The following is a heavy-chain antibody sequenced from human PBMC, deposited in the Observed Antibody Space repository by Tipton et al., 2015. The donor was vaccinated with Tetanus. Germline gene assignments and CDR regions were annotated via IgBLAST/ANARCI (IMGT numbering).Heavy chain of an antibody. J-gene: IGHJ4*02. CDR2: INHSGST. V-gene: IGHV4-4*02. CDR3: AREVPAAGHFDS. CDR1: GGSISSNYW. Sequence: TLSLTCAVSGGSISSNYWWSWVRQSPGTGLEWIGEINHSGSTNYNPSLKSRVTISVDTAKNQFSLKLSSVTAADTAIYYCAREVPAAGHFDSWGQGTLVTVSS. D-gene: IGHD2-2*01.